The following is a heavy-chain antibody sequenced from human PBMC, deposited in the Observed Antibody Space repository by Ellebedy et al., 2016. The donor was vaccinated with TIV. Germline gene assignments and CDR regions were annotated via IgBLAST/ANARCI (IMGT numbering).Heavy chain of an antibody. Sequence: GESLKISCGASGFAFSSNWMYWVRQDPGQGMVWVSRINGDGSNTGYADSVKGRFTISRDNAKNTLYLQMKRLRAEDTAVYYCARWDFDSFNAFDIWGQGTTVTVSS. D-gene: IGHD3-9*01. CDR3: ARWDFDSFNAFDI. J-gene: IGHJ3*02. CDR1: GFAFSSNW. CDR2: INGDGSNT. V-gene: IGHV3-74*01.